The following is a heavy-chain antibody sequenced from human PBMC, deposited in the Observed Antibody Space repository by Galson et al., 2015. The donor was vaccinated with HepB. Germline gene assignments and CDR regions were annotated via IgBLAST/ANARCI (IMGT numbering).Heavy chain of an antibody. CDR2: IYYSGST. CDR3: TRSETTRYRFWDF. CDR1: GDSMSRSTYY. Sequence: ETLSLTCTVSGDSMSRSTYYWGWIRQPPGKGLEWIASIYYSGSTYYNQSLKSLVTITEDRSRTQFSLTLYSVTATDTAIYFCTRSETTRYRFWDFWGPGTLVTVSS. V-gene: IGHV4-39*01. J-gene: IGHJ4*02. D-gene: IGHD1-26*01.